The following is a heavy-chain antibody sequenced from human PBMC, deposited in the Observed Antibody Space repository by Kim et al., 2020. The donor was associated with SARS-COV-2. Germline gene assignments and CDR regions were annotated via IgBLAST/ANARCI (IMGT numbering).Heavy chain of an antibody. Sequence: GGSLRLSCAASGFTFDDYAMHWVRQAPGKGLEWVSLISGDGGSTYYADSVKGRFTISRDNSKNSLYLQMNSLRTEDTALYYCAKDGGRDGWLQIRYYYYMDVWGKGTTVTVSS. D-gene: IGHD5-12*01. CDR3: AKDGGRDGWLQIRYYYYMDV. CDR1: GFTFDDYA. CDR2: ISGDGGST. J-gene: IGHJ6*03. V-gene: IGHV3-43*02.